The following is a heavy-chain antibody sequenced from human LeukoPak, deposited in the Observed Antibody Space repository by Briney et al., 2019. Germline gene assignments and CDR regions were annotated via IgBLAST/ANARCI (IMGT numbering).Heavy chain of an antibody. D-gene: IGHD6-19*01. CDR3: ARDKVAGSMAGSNFDY. CDR1: GFTFSSYE. V-gene: IGHV3-48*03. Sequence: GGSLRLSCAASGFTFSSYEMNWVRQAPGKGLEWVSYISSTGSTIYYPDSVKGRFTISRDNAKNSLYLQMNSLRAEDTAVYYCARDKVAGSMAGSNFDYWGQGTLVTVSS. J-gene: IGHJ4*02. CDR2: ISSTGSTI.